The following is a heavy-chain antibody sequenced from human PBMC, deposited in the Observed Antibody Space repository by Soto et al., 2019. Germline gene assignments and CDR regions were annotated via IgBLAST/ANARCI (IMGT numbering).Heavy chain of an antibody. CDR1: GFTFGSYG. Sequence: LRLSCAASGFTFGSYGMHWVRQAPGKGLEWVAFISYDGSEEYYADSVKGRFTISRDKSRNTLSLQMSSLRPEDTAVYYCARVLRSYGFDYWGQGTLVTVSS. D-gene: IGHD3-16*01. J-gene: IGHJ4*02. CDR3: ARVLRSYGFDY. V-gene: IGHV3-30*03. CDR2: ISYDGSEE.